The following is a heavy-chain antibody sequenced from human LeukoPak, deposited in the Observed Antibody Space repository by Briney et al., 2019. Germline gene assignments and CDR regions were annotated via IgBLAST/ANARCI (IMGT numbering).Heavy chain of an antibody. J-gene: IGHJ4*02. V-gene: IGHV3-72*01. Sequence: AGGSLRLSCAASGFTFSDHYMDWVRQAPGKGLEWVARIRNNANSYTTEYAASVNGRFAISRDDSKNSLYLQMNTLRNEDTAVYYCARSSGTFPFDSWGQGTLVTVYS. CDR2: IRNNANSYTT. D-gene: IGHD3-10*01. CDR1: GFTFSDHY. CDR3: ARSSGTFPFDS.